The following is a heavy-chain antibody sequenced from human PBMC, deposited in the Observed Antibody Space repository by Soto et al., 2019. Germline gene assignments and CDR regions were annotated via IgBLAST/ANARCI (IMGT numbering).Heavy chain of an antibody. CDR2: IFPIFGTA. CDR3: AVGYCSSTSCYTDRYYYYYGMDV. D-gene: IGHD2-2*02. CDR1: GGTFSSYA. J-gene: IGHJ6*02. V-gene: IGHV1-69*06. Sequence: SVKVSCKPSGGTFSSYAISWVRHAPVQALEWMGGIFPIFGTAKYAKKFQDRVTITAYKSTSTAYMELSSLRSEDTSVYYCAVGYCSSTSCYTDRYYYYYGMDVWGQGTTVTVSS.